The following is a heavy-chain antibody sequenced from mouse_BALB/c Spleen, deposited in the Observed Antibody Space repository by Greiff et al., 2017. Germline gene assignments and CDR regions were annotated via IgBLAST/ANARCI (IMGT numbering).Heavy chain of an antibody. CDR3: ARYYGSSYGYYAMDY. CDR1: GYTFTSYW. Sequence: VQLQESGAELAKPGASVKMSCKASGYTFTSYWMHWVKQRPGQGLEWIGYINPSTGYTEYNQKFKDKATLTADKSSSTPYMQLSSLTSEDSAVYYCARYYGSSYGYYAMDYWGQGTSVTVSS. CDR2: INPSTGYT. J-gene: IGHJ4*01. V-gene: IGHV1-7*01. D-gene: IGHD1-1*01.